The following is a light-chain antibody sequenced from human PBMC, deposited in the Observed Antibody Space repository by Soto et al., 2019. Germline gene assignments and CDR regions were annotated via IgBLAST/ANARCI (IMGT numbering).Light chain of an antibody. J-gene: IGLJ1*01. CDR2: EVR. CDR3: SSFTTSSTYV. CDR1: TSDVGGYDY. Sequence: QSVLTQPASVSGSPGQSITISCTGTTSDVGGYDYVSWYQQHPGKAPKLLIFEVRNRPSGVSSRFSGSRSANSASLTISGLQAEDEADHYCSSFTTSSTYVFGTGTKVTVL. V-gene: IGLV2-14*01.